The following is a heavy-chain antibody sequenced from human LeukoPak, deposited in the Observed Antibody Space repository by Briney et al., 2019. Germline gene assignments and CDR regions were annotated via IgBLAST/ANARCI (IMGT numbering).Heavy chain of an antibody. V-gene: IGHV3-23*01. Sequence: PVGSLRLSCVASGFTIATYGMSWVRQAPGKGLEWVSVVGESVHTTHYADSVKVRFFISRDNSKNTVHLEMNSLRAEDTVVYYCAKDSFIVVRGVGSDDGFAVWGQGTMVTVSS. CDR3: AKDSFIVVRGVGSDDGFAV. D-gene: IGHD3-10*01. CDR1: GFTIATYG. CDR2: VGESVHTT. J-gene: IGHJ3*01.